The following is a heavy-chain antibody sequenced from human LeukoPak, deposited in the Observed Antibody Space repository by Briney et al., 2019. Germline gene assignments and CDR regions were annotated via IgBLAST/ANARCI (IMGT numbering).Heavy chain of an antibody. CDR2: INSDGSST. J-gene: IGHJ4*02. CDR1: GFIFSNYA. D-gene: IGHD1-1*01. CDR3: ARGTDEFDY. V-gene: IGHV3-74*01. Sequence: GGSLRLSCAASGFIFSNYAMNWVRQAPGKGLVWVSRINSDGSSTSYADSVKGRFTISRDNAKNTLYLQMNSLRAEDTAVYYCARGTDEFDYWGQGTLVTVSS.